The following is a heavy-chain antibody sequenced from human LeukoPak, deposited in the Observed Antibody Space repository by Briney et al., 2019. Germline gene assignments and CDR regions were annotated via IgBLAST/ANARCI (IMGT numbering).Heavy chain of an antibody. CDR1: GYTFTGYY. V-gene: IGHV1-2*02. J-gene: IGHJ4*02. Sequence: GASVKVSCKASGYTFTGYYMHWVRQAPGQGLEWMGWINPNSGGTNYAQKFQGRVTMTRDTSISTAYMELSRLRSDDTAVYYCARARDGYKNGPLDYWGQGTLVTVSS. D-gene: IGHD5-24*01. CDR2: INPNSGGT. CDR3: ARARDGYKNGPLDY.